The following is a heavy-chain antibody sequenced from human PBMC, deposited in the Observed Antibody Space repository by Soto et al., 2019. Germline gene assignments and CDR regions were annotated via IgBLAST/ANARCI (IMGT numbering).Heavy chain of an antibody. CDR2: IYTSGST. CDR1: GGSISSSNW. J-gene: IGHJ4*02. V-gene: IGHV4-4*02. D-gene: IGHD4-17*01. CDR3: ARVIYGDYDEIDY. Sequence: SETLSLTCAVSGGSISSSNWWSWVRQPPGKGLEWIGEIYTSGSTNYNPSLKSRVTMSVDTSKNQFSLKLSSVTAADTAVYYCARVIYGDYDEIDYWGQGTLVTVSS.